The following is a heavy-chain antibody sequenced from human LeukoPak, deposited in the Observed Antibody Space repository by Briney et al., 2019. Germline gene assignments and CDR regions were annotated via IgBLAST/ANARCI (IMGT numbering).Heavy chain of an antibody. V-gene: IGHV3-48*01. Sequence: GGSLRLSCAASGLTFSSHSMNWVRQAPGKGLEWVSYISSSSSTIYYADSVKGRFTISRDNAKNSLYLQMNSLRAADTAVYYCARGAYYYEDWGQGTLVTVSS. CDR3: ARGAYYYED. CDR2: ISSSSSTI. J-gene: IGHJ4*02. CDR1: GLTFSSHS.